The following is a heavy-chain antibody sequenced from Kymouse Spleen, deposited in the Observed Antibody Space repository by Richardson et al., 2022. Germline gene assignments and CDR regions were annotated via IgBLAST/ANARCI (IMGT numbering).Heavy chain of an antibody. J-gene: IGHJ6*02. CDR3: ARVGVVGATTDYYYYGMDV. CDR2: TYYRSKWYN. D-gene: IGHD1-26*01. V-gene: IGHV6-1*01. CDR1: GDSVSSNSAA. Sequence: QVQLQQSGPGLVKPSQTLSLTCAISGDSVSSNSAAWNWIRQSPSRGLEWLGRTYYRSKWYNDYAVSVKSRITINPDTSKNQFSLQLNSVTPEDTAVYYCARVGVVGATTDYYYYGMDVWGQGTTVTVSS.